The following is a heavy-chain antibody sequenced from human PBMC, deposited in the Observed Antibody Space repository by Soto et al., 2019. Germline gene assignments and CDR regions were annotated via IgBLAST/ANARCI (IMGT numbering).Heavy chain of an antibody. D-gene: IGHD5-12*01. CDR3: ARDLVEDWLRPNHRYYYYYYYYMDV. CDR2: INSDGSST. CDR1: GFTFSSYW. J-gene: IGHJ6*03. V-gene: IGHV3-74*01. Sequence: PGGSLRLSCAASGFTFSSYWMHWVRQAPGKGLVWVSRINSDGSSTSYADSVKGRFTISRDNAKNTLYLQMNSLRAEDTAVFYCARDLVEDWLRPNHRYYYYYYYYMDVWGKGTTVTVSS.